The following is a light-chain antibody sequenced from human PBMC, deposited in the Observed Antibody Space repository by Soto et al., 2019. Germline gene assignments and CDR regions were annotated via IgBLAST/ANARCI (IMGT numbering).Light chain of an antibody. CDR2: DAS. V-gene: IGKV3-11*01. Sequence: EIVLPQTPATLSLSPGERATLSCRASQSVSSYLAWYQQKPGQAPRLLIYDASNRATGIPARFSGSGSGTDFTLTISSLEPEDFAVYYCQQRSNWPRTFGQGTNLEIK. CDR3: QQRSNWPRT. CDR1: QSVSSY. J-gene: IGKJ2*01.